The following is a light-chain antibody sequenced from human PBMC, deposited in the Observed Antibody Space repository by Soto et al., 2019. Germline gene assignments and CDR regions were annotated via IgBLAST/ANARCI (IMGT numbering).Light chain of an antibody. CDR2: DAS. J-gene: IGKJ2*01. V-gene: IGKV1-33*01. CDR1: QDISNY. CDR3: KQYDTIPPYT. Sequence: DIQMTQSPSSLSASVGDRVTITCQASQDISNYLNWYQQKPGKAPKLLIYDASNLETGVPSRFSGSGSGTDFTFTISSLQPEDIATYYCKQYDTIPPYTFGQGTKLEIK.